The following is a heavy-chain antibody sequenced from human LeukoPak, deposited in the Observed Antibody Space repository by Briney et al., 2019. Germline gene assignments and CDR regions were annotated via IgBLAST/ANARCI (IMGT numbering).Heavy chain of an antibody. D-gene: IGHD3-3*01. Sequence: SETLSLTCTVSGGSISGSSYYWGWIRQPPGKGLEWIGSIYYSGSTNYNPSLKSRVTISVDTSKNQFSLKLGSVTAADTAVYYCARGRVQDFWSGYLIYYYYGMDVWGQGTTVTVSS. CDR1: GGSISGSSYY. CDR2: IYYSGST. V-gene: IGHV4-39*07. CDR3: ARGRVQDFWSGYLIYYYYGMDV. J-gene: IGHJ6*02.